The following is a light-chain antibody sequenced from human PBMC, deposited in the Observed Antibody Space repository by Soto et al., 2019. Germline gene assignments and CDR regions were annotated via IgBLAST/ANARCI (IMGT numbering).Light chain of an antibody. CDR3: QSYQSGNVV. Sequence: NFMLTQPHSVSESPGKTVTISCTRSSGSIASNYVQWYQQRPGSAPTPVIYEDNERPSGVPHRFSGSIDSSSNSASLTISGLKTDDEADYYCQSYQSGNVVFGGGTKLTVL. J-gene: IGLJ2*01. CDR2: EDN. V-gene: IGLV6-57*04. CDR1: SGSIASNY.